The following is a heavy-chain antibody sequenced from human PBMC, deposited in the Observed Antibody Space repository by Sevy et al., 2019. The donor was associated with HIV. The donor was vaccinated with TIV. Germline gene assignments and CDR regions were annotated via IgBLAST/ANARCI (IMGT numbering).Heavy chain of an antibody. J-gene: IGHJ6*02. Sequence: GGSLRLSCAASGFTFSSYGMHWVRQARGKGLEWVAVISYDGSNKYYADSVKGRFTISRDNSKNTLYLQMNSLRAEDTAVYYCAKESGGSSWFIYYYYGMDVWGQGTTVTVSS. CDR1: GFTFSSYG. D-gene: IGHD6-13*01. V-gene: IGHV3-30*18. CDR2: ISYDGSNK. CDR3: AKESGGSSWFIYYYYGMDV.